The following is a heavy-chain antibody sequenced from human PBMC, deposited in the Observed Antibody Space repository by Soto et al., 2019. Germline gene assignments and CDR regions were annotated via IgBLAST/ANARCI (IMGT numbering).Heavy chain of an antibody. J-gene: IGHJ6*02. CDR2: ISGSGGST. D-gene: IGHD2-2*01. V-gene: IGHV3-23*01. CDR3: AKDPLIVVVPAANYGMDV. Sequence: GGSLRLSCAASGFTFSSYAMSWVLQAPGKGLEWVSAISGSGGSTYYADSVKGRFTISRDNSKNTLYLQMNSLRAEDTAVYYCAKDPLIVVVPAANYGMDVWGQGTTVNASS. CDR1: GFTFSSYA.